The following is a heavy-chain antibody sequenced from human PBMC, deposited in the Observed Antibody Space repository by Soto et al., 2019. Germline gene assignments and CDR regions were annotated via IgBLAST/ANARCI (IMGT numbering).Heavy chain of an antibody. J-gene: IGHJ4*02. CDR1: GYIIKNYW. Sequence: ESLKISCKASGYIIKNYWIGWVRQMPGQGLEWMGIIFPDDSDTRYSPSFQGHVTISVDKSISTAYVQWSSLKASDSAIYYCFRGGVTSRTFDYWGQGALVTVSS. V-gene: IGHV5-51*01. D-gene: IGHD3-16*01. CDR2: IFPDDSDT. CDR3: FRGGVTSRTFDY.